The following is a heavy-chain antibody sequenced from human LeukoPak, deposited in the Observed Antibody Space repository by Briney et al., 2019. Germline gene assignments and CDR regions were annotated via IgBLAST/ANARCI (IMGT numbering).Heavy chain of an antibody. Sequence: SVKVSCKASGGTFSSYAISWVRQAPGQGLEWVGRIIPILGIANYAQKFQGRVTITADKSTSTAYMELSSLRSEDTAVYYCARDPSVGRPYYFDYWGQGTLVTVSS. CDR2: IIPILGIA. J-gene: IGHJ4*02. CDR3: ARDPSVGRPYYFDY. CDR1: GGTFSSYA. D-gene: IGHD1-1*01. V-gene: IGHV1-69*04.